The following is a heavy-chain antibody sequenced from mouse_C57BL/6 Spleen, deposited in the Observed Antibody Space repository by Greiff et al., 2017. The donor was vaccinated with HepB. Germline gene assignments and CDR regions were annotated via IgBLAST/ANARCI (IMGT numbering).Heavy chain of an antibody. CDR1: GYAFSSYW. CDR3: ARELDDYDDY. D-gene: IGHD2-4*01. CDR2: IYPGDGDT. V-gene: IGHV1-80*01. Sequence: VQLQQSGASVKISCKASGYAFSSYWMNWVKQRPGKGLEWIGQIYPGDGDTNYNGKFKGKATLTADKSSSTAYMQLSSLTSEDSAVYFCARELDDYDDYWGQGTTLTVSS. J-gene: IGHJ2*01.